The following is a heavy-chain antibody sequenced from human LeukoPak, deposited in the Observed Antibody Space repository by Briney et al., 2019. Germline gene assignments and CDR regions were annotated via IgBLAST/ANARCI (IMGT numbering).Heavy chain of an antibody. V-gene: IGHV4-39*07. J-gene: IGHJ4*02. CDR2: IYYSGST. D-gene: IGHD3-22*01. CDR1: GGSISSSIYY. Sequence: PSETLSLTCTVSGGSISSSIYYWGWIRQPPGKGLEWLGSIYYSGSTYYNPSLKSRVTISVDTSKNQFSLKLSPVTAADTAVYFCARQFSYYDGTPRWGQGTLVTVSS. CDR3: ARQFSYYDGTPR.